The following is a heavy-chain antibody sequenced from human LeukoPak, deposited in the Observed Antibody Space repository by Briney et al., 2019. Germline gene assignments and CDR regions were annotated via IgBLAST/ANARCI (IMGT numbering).Heavy chain of an antibody. CDR3: ARETRYSSGWYIDY. J-gene: IGHJ4*02. V-gene: IGHV1-18*01. CDR2: ISAYNGNT. CDR1: GYTFTSYV. D-gene: IGHD6-19*01. Sequence: ASVKVSCKASGYTFTSYVISWVRQAPGQGLESMGWISAYNGNTNYAPKLQGRVTMTTDTSTSTAYMELRSLRSDDTAVYYCARETRYSSGWYIDYRGQGTLVTVSS.